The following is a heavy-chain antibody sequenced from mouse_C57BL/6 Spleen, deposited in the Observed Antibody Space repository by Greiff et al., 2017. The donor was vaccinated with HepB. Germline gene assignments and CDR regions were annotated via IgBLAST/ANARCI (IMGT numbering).Heavy chain of an antibody. CDR2: INPGSGGT. CDR3: ARDGSSHWYFDV. J-gene: IGHJ1*03. CDR1: GYAFTNYL. V-gene: IGHV1-54*01. D-gene: IGHD1-1*01. Sequence: QVQLQQSGAELVRPGTSVKVSCKASGYAFTNYLIEWVKQRPGQGLEWIGVINPGSGGTNYNEKFKGKATLTADKSSSTAYMQLSSLTSEDSAVYFCARDGSSHWYFDVWGTGTTVTVSS.